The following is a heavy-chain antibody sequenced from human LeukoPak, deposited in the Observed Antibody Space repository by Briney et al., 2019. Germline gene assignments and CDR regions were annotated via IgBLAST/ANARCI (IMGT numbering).Heavy chain of an antibody. V-gene: IGHV4-59*01. CDR1: GGSMSGYY. D-gene: IGHD2-15*01. CDR3: AAAATLNIDY. J-gene: IGHJ4*02. CDR2: IYYTGST. Sequence: PSETLSLTCIVSGGSMSGYYWSWIRQPPGKGLEWIGYIYYTGSTKYNPSPQSRVTFSLDTSKKQFSLKLSSVTAADTAVYYCAAAATLNIDYWGQGTLVTVSS.